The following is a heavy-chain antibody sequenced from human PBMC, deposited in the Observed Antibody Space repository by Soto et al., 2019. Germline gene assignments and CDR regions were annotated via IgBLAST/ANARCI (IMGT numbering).Heavy chain of an antibody. J-gene: IGHJ4*02. CDR2: MTSDGSKI. V-gene: IGHV3-30*18. Sequence: QVQLGESGGGAVQPGESLRLSCVASGFDFTYYAMHWVRQAPGKGLESVAVMTSDGSKIHHTDSVKGRFTSSRDNSKNTLYLQMNSLRKEDTAVYFCAKDEGVGGTLGLFDYWGQGPLVSVSS. D-gene: IGHD1-26*01. CDR3: AKDEGVGGTLGLFDY. CDR1: GFDFTYYA.